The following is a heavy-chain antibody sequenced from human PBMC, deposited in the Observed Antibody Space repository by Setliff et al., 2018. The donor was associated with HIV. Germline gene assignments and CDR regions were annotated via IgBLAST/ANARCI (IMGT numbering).Heavy chain of an antibody. CDR1: GFNFGDYY. Sequence: GGSLRLSCAASGFNFGDYYMTWIRQAPGKGLEWVAYISKTSTYTNYADSVKGRFAISRDNAKDLLYLQMNSLSAEDTAIYYCAKASRGEYYDNSGFFVTYFDNWGQGKLVTVSS. CDR3: AKASRGEYYDNSGFFVTYFDN. D-gene: IGHD3-22*01. CDR2: ISKTSTYT. V-gene: IGHV3-11*03. J-gene: IGHJ4*02.